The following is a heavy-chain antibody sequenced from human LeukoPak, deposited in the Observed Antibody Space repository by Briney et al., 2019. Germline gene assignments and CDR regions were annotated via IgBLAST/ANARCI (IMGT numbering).Heavy chain of an antibody. CDR2: IYYTGST. V-gene: IGHV4-59*01. CDR1: GGSISSYY. J-gene: IGHJ5*02. D-gene: IGHD3-10*01. Sequence: SETLSLTCTVSGGSISSYYWSWIRQPPGKGLEWIGYIYYTGSTYDNPSLESRVTMSIDTSKSQFSLNLSSVTAADTAVYYCARVPYTYGSGSYYFDLWGQGTLVTVSS. CDR3: ARVPYTYGSGSYYFDL.